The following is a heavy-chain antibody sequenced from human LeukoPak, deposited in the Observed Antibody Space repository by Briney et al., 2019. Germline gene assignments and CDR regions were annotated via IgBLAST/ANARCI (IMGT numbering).Heavy chain of an antibody. J-gene: IGHJ6*02. CDR1: GYTFTTYG. CDR2: INGYNDKT. V-gene: IGHV1-18*01. D-gene: IGHD3-3*01. Sequence: ASVKVSCTASGYTFTTYGITWVRPAPGQGLEWMGRINGYNDKTKYEQKVQGRVTMTIDTSTSTAYMELRSLRSDDTAVYYCARGGITIFGVVIYYYYGMDVWGQGTTVTVSS. CDR3: ARGGITIFGVVIYYYYGMDV.